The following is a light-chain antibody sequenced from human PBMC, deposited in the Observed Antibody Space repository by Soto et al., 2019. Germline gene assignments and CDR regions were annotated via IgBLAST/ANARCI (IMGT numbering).Light chain of an antibody. V-gene: IGKV2-30*01. CDR3: MQTTHWPYT. Sequence: DVVMTQSPLSLPVTLGQPASISCRSSQSLVSSDGNTYLSWFRQRPGQSPRRLTYKVSNRDSGVPDSFSGSGSGTDGTRKGSRLEAEDVGSYDGMQTTHWPYTVGQGTKRESK. CDR2: KVS. CDR1: QSLVSSDGNTY. J-gene: IGKJ2*01.